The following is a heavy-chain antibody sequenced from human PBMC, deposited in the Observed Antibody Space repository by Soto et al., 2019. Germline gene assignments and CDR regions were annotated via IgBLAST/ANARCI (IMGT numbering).Heavy chain of an antibody. CDR2: ISYDGSNK. CDR3: ARYDILTGYPRDYYYGMDV. D-gene: IGHD3-9*01. J-gene: IGHJ6*02. CDR1: GFTFSSYA. V-gene: IGHV3-30-3*01. Sequence: QVQLVESGGGVVQPGRSPRLSCAASGFTFSSYAMHWVRQAPGKGLEWVAVISYDGSNKYYADSVKGRFTISRDNSKNTLYLQMNSLRAEDTAVYYCARYDILTGYPRDYYYGMDVWGQGTTVTVSS.